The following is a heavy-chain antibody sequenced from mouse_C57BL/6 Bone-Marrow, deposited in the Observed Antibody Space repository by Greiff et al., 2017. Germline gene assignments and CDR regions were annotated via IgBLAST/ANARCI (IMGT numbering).Heavy chain of an antibody. J-gene: IGHJ2*01. D-gene: IGHD1-1*01. CDR3: ARSSYGDYYGSSWVVY. CDR1: GYTFTSYW. V-gene: IGHV1-59*01. CDR2: IDPSDSYT. Sequence: VQLQQPGAELVRPGTSVKLSCKASGYTFTSYWMHWVKQRPGQGLEWIGVIDPSDSYTNYTQKFKGKATLTVDPSSSTAYMQLSSLTSEDSAVYYCARSSYGDYYGSSWVVYWGQGTTLTVSS.